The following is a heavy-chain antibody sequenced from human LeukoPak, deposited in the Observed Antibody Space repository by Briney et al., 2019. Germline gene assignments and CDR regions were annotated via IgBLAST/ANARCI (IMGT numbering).Heavy chain of an antibody. CDR1: GGSISSGGYS. CDR2: IYYSGST. Sequence: SETLSLTCAVSGGSISSGGYSWSWIRQPPGKELEWIGYIYYSGSTYYNPSLKSRVTISVDTSKNQFSLKLSSVTAADTAVYYCARGIATNWFDPWGQGTLVTVSS. V-gene: IGHV4-30-4*07. D-gene: IGHD6-13*01. J-gene: IGHJ5*02. CDR3: ARGIATNWFDP.